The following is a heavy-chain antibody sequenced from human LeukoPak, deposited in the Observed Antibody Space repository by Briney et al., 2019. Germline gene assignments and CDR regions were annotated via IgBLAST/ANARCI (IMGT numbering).Heavy chain of an antibody. D-gene: IGHD6-6*01. Sequence: QPGGSLRLSCAASGFTFSSYGMHWVRQAPGKGLEWVAVISYDGSNTNYADSVKGRFTISRDNSRNMLYLQMNSLRTEDTALYYCARGIAARAAPYYYYYGMDVWGQGTTVTVSS. V-gene: IGHV3-30*03. CDR2: ISYDGSNT. CDR1: GFTFSSYG. J-gene: IGHJ6*02. CDR3: ARGIAARAAPYYYYYGMDV.